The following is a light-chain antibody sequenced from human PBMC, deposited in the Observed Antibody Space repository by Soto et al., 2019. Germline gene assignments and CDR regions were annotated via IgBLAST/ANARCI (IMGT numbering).Light chain of an antibody. Sequence: EIVLTQSPATLSLSAGERATHSCRASQSIRNYLAWYQQKPGQAPRLLIYDASNRATGVPARFSGSGSGTDFTLTISSLEPEDFAIYYCQQRGSWPPLTFGGGTKVEI. CDR2: DAS. J-gene: IGKJ4*01. CDR3: QQRGSWPPLT. CDR1: QSIRNY. V-gene: IGKV3-11*01.